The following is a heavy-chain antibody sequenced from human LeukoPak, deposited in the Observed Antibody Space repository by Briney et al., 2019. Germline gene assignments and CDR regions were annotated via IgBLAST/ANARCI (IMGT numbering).Heavy chain of an antibody. Sequence: GTLRLSCAASGFTFSNYGMTCVRQAPRKGLEWVSAISGSGGSTYYADPVKGRFTISRDNSKNTLYLQMNSLRAEDTAVYYCAKDRRAGSYDYWGQGTLVTVSS. CDR1: GFTFSNYG. D-gene: IGHD3-10*01. V-gene: IGHV3-23*01. CDR3: AKDRRAGSYDY. CDR2: ISGSGGST. J-gene: IGHJ4*02.